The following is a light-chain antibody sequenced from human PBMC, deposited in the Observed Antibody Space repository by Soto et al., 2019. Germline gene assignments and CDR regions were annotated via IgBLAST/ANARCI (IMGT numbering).Light chain of an antibody. CDR2: SVS. Sequence: QSVLTQPASVSGSPGQSITISCSGTSSDIGAYDHVAWYQQFTGKSPKLMIYSVSNRPSGVSYRFSGSKSGNTASLTISGLQTEDEADYYCSSFTSRFTFNYIFGTGTKVTVL. CDR1: SSDIGAYDH. J-gene: IGLJ1*01. V-gene: IGLV2-14*01. CDR3: SSFTSRFTFNYI.